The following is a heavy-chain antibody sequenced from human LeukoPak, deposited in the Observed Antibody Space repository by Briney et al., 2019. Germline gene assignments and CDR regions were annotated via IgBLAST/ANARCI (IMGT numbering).Heavy chain of an antibody. CDR3: ARSNGFAAIDS. J-gene: IGHJ5*01. Sequence: SETLSLTCTVSGASIGGSYWSWIRQPAGRGLEWIGRIYSSGSANYNPSLKSRVTMSVGRSKNQFALRMNSVIAADTAVYYCARSNGFAAIDSWAHGIMVTVSS. V-gene: IGHV4-4*07. CDR1: GASIGGSY. D-gene: IGHD2-8*01. CDR2: IYSSGSA.